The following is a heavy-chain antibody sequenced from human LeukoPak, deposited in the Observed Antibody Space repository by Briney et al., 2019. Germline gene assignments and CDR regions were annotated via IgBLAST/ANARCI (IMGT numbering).Heavy chain of an antibody. CDR2: ITASGGST. J-gene: IGHJ4*02. Sequence: PGGSLRLSCASSGFTFNNYAMTWVGQAPGKGLEGVSSITASGGSTYCADSVKGGFTISRDNSKNPLSLQMSSLRAEDTAVYYCARDYPTSGIVTIFDYWGQGTLVTVSS. V-gene: IGHV3-23*01. CDR3: ARDYPTSGIVTIFDY. CDR1: GFTFNNYA. D-gene: IGHD1-1*01.